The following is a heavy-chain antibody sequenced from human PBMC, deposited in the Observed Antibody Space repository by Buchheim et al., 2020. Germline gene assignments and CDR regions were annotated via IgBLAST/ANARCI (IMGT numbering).Heavy chain of an antibody. CDR3: ARGAGGSSGYYRLDY. D-gene: IGHD3-22*01. V-gene: IGHV4-34*01. Sequence: QVQLQQWGAGLLKPSETLSLTCAVYGGSFSGYYWSWIRQPPGKGLEWIGEINHSGSTNYNPSLKSRVPISVDTSKNQFSLKLSSVTAADTAVYYCARGAGGSSGYYRLDYWGQGTL. CDR1: GGSFSGYY. J-gene: IGHJ4*02. CDR2: INHSGST.